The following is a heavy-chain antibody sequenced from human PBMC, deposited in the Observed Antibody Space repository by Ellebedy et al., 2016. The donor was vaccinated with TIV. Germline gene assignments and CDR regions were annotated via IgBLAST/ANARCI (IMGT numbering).Heavy chain of an antibody. CDR3: ASETFNDVDLEMWGVFDL. V-gene: IGHV3-66*01. D-gene: IGHD1-1*01. CDR2: ISTGGDT. Sequence: PGGSLRLSCATSGFTVSSNYMSWVRQAPGRGLEWVSLISTGGDTFYAASVKGRFTISRDSSKNKLFLQINSLRADDTAVYYCASETFNDVDLEMWGVFDLWGQGTMVTVSS. J-gene: IGHJ3*01. CDR1: GFTVSSNY.